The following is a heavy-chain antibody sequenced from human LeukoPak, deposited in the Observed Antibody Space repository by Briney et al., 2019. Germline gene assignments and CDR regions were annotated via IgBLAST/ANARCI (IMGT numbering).Heavy chain of an antibody. Sequence: GGSLRLSCAVSGFTFSSYSMNWVRQAPGKGLEWVSSISSSSSYIYYADSVKGRFTISRDNAKNSLYLQMNSLRAEDTAVYYCARVFFEVYYYGSGSYPVFDYWGQGTLVTVSS. V-gene: IGHV3-21*01. CDR1: GFTFSSYS. CDR2: ISSSSSYI. D-gene: IGHD3-10*01. J-gene: IGHJ4*02. CDR3: ARVFFEVYYYGSGSYPVFDY.